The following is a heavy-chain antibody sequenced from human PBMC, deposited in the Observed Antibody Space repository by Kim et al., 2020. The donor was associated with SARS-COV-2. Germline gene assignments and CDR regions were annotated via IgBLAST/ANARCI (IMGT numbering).Heavy chain of an antibody. V-gene: IGHV3-74*01. CDR3: ARGGTYSLY. CDR2: INTDGSST. D-gene: IGHD1-26*01. Sequence: GGSLRLSCAASGFTFSSYWMHWVRQGPGKGLVWVSRINTDGSSTSYADSVKGRFTISRDNAKNTVFLQMNSLRAEDTAVYYCARGGTYSLYWGQGTLVTVSS. CDR1: GFTFSSYW. J-gene: IGHJ4*02.